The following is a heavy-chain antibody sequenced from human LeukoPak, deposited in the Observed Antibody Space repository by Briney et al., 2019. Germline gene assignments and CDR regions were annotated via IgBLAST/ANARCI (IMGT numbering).Heavy chain of an antibody. D-gene: IGHD2-2*01. CDR1: GRSFSGYY. CDR2: INHSGGT. Sequence: SETLSLTCAVYGRSFSGYYWTWIRQPPGKGLEWIGEINHSGGTDHNPSLKSRVTMSVDTSKNQISLQLTSVTAADTAVYYCASGRSGNQLLSVYWGQGTLVTVSS. CDR3: ASGRSGNQLLSVY. J-gene: IGHJ4*02. V-gene: IGHV4-34*01.